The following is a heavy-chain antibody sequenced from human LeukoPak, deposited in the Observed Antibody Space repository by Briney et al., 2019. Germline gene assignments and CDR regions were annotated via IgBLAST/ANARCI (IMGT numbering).Heavy chain of an antibody. J-gene: IGHJ3*02. Sequence: GESLKISCKGSGYSFTSYWIGWVRQMPGKGLEWMGIIYPGDSDARYSPSFQGQVTISADKSISTAYLQWSSLKASDTAMHYCARTVVPAAFDAFDIWGQGTMVTVSS. CDR3: ARTVVPAAFDAFDI. CDR1: GYSFTSYW. D-gene: IGHD2-2*01. V-gene: IGHV5-51*01. CDR2: IYPGDSDA.